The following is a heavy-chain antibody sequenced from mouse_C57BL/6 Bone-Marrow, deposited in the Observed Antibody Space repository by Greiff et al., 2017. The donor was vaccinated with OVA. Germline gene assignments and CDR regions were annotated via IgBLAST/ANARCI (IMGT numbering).Heavy chain of an antibody. V-gene: IGHV1-81*01. Sequence: VQLQQSGAELARPGASVKLSCKASGYTFTSYGISWVKQRTGRGLEWIGEIDPRSGNTQYNEKFKGKATLTADKPSSTAYMKLRSLTSEASAVYFCERVGYFLAYWGQGTLVTVSA. D-gene: IGHD2-14*01. CDR1: GYTFTSYG. J-gene: IGHJ3*01. CDR2: IDPRSGNT. CDR3: ERVGYFLAY.